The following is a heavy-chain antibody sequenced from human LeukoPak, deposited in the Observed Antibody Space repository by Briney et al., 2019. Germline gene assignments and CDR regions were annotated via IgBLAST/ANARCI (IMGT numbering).Heavy chain of an antibody. J-gene: IGHJ6*02. CDR2: ISGSGGTT. CDR1: GFTFSSYA. D-gene: IGHD2-8*01. V-gene: IGHV3-23*01. Sequence: PGGSLRLSCAASGFTFSSYAMSWVRQAPGKGLEWVSAISGSGGTTYYADSVKGRFTLSRDNGKNSLYLQMNSLRAEDTAVYYCARGGMGANSQEYFYYGMDVWGQGTTVTVSS. CDR3: ARGGMGANSQEYFYYGMDV.